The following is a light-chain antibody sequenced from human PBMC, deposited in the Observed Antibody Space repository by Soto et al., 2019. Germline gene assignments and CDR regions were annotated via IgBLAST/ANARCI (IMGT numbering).Light chain of an antibody. J-gene: IGKJ4*01. Sequence: DIQMTQSPSTLSASVGDRVTITCRASQSISSWLAWYQQKPGKAPKLLIYDASSLESGVPSRFSGSGSGTEFTLTISSLQPDDFATYYCQPRLTFGGGTKVDIK. CDR2: DAS. CDR3: QPRLT. V-gene: IGKV1-5*01. CDR1: QSISSW.